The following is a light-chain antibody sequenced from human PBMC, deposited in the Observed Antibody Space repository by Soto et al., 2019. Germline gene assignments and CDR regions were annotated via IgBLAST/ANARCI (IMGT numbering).Light chain of an antibody. J-gene: IGLJ1*01. CDR1: RSDIGSNF. CDR3: AAWDDSLTGPV. CDR2: NSN. Sequence: AVVSQPPSASGTPGQTVIISCSGSRSDIGSNFVNWYQHLPGTAPKLLIYNSNQRPSGVPDRFSGSKSGTSASLAISGLQSEDEADYYCAAWDDSLTGPVFGTGTKLTVL. V-gene: IGLV1-44*01.